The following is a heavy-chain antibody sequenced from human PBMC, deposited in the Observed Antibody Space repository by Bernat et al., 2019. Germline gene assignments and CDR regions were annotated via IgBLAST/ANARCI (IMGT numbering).Heavy chain of an antibody. CDR1: GGSISSSHW. Sequence: QVQLQESGPGLVKPSGTLSLTCAVSGGSISSSHWWTWVRQPPGKGLEWIGEIYHSGSTNYNPSLKSRVTISVDKSKNRFSLKLSSVTAADTAVYCCARGVGYCTGAVCYLVSYDIWGQGTMVTVSS. CDR3: ARGVGYCTGAVCYLVSYDI. V-gene: IGHV4-4*01. CDR2: IYHSGST. J-gene: IGHJ3*02. D-gene: IGHD2-8*02.